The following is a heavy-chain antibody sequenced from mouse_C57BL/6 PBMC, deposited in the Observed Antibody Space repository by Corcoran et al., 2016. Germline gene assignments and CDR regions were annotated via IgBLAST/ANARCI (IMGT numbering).Heavy chain of an antibody. J-gene: IGHJ2*01. CDR2: INTYSGVP. CDR3: ARGAPFDY. CDR1: GYTFTTYG. Sequence: QIQLVQSGPELKKPGETVKISCKASGYTFTTYGMSWVKQAPGKGLKWMGWINTYSGVPTYADDFKGRFAFSLETSASTAYLQINNLKNEDTATYFCARGAPFDYLGQGTTLTVSS. V-gene: IGHV9-3*01.